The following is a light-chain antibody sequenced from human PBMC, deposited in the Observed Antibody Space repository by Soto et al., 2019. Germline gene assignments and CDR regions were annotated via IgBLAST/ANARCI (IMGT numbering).Light chain of an antibody. Sequence: EIVMTQSPATLSVSPGERATLSCRASQSVSSNLAWYQQKPGQAPRLLIYGASTRATGIPARFSGSGSGTEFTRPISSLQSEDFAVYYCQQYNNWPRWTFGQGTKVEIK. V-gene: IGKV3-15*01. CDR3: QQYNNWPRWT. CDR1: QSVSSN. CDR2: GAS. J-gene: IGKJ1*01.